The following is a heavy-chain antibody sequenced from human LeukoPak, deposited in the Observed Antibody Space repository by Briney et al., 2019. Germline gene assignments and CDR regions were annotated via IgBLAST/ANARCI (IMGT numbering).Heavy chain of an antibody. Sequence: GGSLRLSCAASGFTFDDYAMHWVRQAPGKGLEWVSGISWNSGSIGYADSVKGRFTISRDNAKNSLYLQMNSLRAEDTALYYCAKDITKQWLGYYFDYWGQGTLVTVSS. D-gene: IGHD6-19*01. J-gene: IGHJ4*02. V-gene: IGHV3-9*01. CDR1: GFTFDDYA. CDR2: ISWNSGSI. CDR3: AKDITKQWLGYYFDY.